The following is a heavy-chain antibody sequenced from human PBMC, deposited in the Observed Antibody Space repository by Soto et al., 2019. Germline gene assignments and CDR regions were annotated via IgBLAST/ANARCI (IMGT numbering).Heavy chain of an antibody. V-gene: IGHV4-34*01. CDR3: AREAVSGRTGFDP. CDR1: GGSFSGYY. D-gene: IGHD6-19*01. J-gene: IGHJ5*02. Sequence: SETLSLICAVYGGSFSGYYWSWIRQPPGKGLEWIGEINHSGSTNYNPSLKSRVTISVDTSKNQFSLKLSSVTAADTAVYYCAREAVSGRTGFDPWGQGTLVTVSS. CDR2: INHSGST.